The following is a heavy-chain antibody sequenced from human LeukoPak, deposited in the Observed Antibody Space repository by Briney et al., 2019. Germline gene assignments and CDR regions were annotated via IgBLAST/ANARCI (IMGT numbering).Heavy chain of an antibody. J-gene: IGHJ4*02. Sequence: PGGSLRLSCAAAGFTFSSYWMSWVRQAPGKGLEWVANIKQDGSGKYYVDSVKGRFTISRDNAKNLLYLQMNSLRAEDTAVYYCAKDRSGSFELDYWGQGTLVTVSS. V-gene: IGHV3-7*01. D-gene: IGHD1-26*01. CDR1: GFTFSSYW. CDR3: AKDRSGSFELDY. CDR2: IKQDGSGK.